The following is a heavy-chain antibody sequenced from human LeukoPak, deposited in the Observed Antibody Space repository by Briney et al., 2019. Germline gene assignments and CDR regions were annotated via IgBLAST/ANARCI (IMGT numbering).Heavy chain of an antibody. V-gene: IGHV1-69*06. J-gene: IGHJ4*02. D-gene: IGHD6-13*01. CDR2: IIPIFGTA. CDR1: GGTFSSYA. Sequence: SVKVSCKASGGTFSSYAISWVRQAPGQGLEWMGGIIPIFGTANYAQKFQGRVTITADKSTSTAYMELSSLRSKDTAVYYCARDAAAAGTFDYWGQGTLVTVSS. CDR3: ARDAAAAGTFDY.